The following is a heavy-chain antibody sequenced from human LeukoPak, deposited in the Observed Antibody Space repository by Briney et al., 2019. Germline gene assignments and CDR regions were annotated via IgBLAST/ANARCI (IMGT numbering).Heavy chain of an antibody. J-gene: IGHJ6*02. D-gene: IGHD3-3*01. Sequence: PGGSLRLSCAASGFTFSDYYMSWLRQAPGKGLEWVSYISSSGSTIYYADSVKGRFTISRDNAKNSLYLQMNSLRAEDTAVYYCARDGSPFWSGPEVNYYYGMDVWGQGTTVTVSS. V-gene: IGHV3-11*01. CDR3: ARDGSPFWSGPEVNYYYGMDV. CDR1: GFTFSDYY. CDR2: ISSSGSTI.